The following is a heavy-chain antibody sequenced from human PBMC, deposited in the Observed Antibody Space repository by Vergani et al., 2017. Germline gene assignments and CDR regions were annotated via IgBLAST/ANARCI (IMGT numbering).Heavy chain of an antibody. V-gene: IGHV4-38-2*01. CDR3: ARHARSTSSNGFDP. CDR2: IYHSGST. Sequence: QVQLQESGPGLVKPSETLSLTCAVSGYSISSGYYWGWIRQPPGKGLEWIGSIYHSGSTYYNPSLKRRVTISVDTSKNQFSLQLSSVTAADTAVYYCARHARSTSSNGFDPWGQGTLVTVSS. CDR1: GYSISSGYY. D-gene: IGHD2-2*01. J-gene: IGHJ5*02.